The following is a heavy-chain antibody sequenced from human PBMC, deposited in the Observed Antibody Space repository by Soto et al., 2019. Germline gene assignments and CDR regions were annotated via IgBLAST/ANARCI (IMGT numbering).Heavy chain of an antibody. CDR3: ARDGGRHSGGIDY. J-gene: IGHJ4*02. CDR1: GGTFSSYS. Sequence: QVQLVQSGAEVKKPGSSVKVSCKASGGTFSSYSINWVRQAPGQGLEWMGEIIPIFGTANYAQKFQGRVTIPADESTITAYMELSSLRSEDTAVYYCARDGGRHSGGIDYWGQGTRVTVSS. V-gene: IGHV1-69*01. D-gene: IGHD1-26*01. CDR2: IIPIFGTA.